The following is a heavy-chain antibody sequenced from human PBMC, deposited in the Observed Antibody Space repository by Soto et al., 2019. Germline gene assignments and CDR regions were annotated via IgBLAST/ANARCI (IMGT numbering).Heavy chain of an antibody. Sequence: RASVKVSCKTSGYNFLNYGMSWVRQAPGQGPEWMGWISVYHGNTIYARNFQGRVTMTTDTSTSTAYMELTSLRSDDTGVYYCARDHGGATMALLYWGQGTLVTVSS. V-gene: IGHV1-18*04. D-gene: IGHD3-10*01. CDR3: ARDHGGATMALLY. CDR1: GYNFLNYG. CDR2: ISVYHGNT. J-gene: IGHJ4*02.